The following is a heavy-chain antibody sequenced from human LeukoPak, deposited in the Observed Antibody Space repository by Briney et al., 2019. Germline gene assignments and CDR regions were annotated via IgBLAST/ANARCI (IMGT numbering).Heavy chain of an antibody. V-gene: IGHV3-53*01. CDR2: IYSGGST. J-gene: IGHJ1*01. CDR3: ARDAPYYYDSSGYYSMEYFQH. CDR1: GFTVSSNY. D-gene: IGHD3-22*01. Sequence: GGSLRLSCAASGFTVSSNYMSWVRQAPGKGLEWVSVIYSGGSTYYADSVKGRFTISRDNSKNTLYLQMNSLRAEDTAVYYCARDAPYYYDSSGYYSMEYFQHWGQGTLVTVSS.